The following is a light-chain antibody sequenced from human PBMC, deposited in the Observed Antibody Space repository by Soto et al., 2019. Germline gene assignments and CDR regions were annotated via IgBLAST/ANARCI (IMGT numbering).Light chain of an antibody. V-gene: IGLV2-14*01. J-gene: IGLJ1*01. CDR1: TSDVGGYDY. CDR2: DVS. CDR3: SSYLGSSTLSGV. Sequence: QSALTQPASVSGSPGQSITVSCTGTTSDVGGYDYVAWYQQHPGKAPKLMIYDVSSRPSGVSNRFSGSKSGNTASQTISGLQAEDEADYYCSSYLGSSTLSGVFGTGTKVTVL.